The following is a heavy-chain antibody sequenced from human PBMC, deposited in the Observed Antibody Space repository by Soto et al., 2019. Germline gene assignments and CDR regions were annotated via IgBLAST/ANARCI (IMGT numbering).Heavy chain of an antibody. CDR3: AREGGGWSLNWFDS. CDR1: EFTFSSYS. J-gene: IGHJ5*01. CDR2: ISSSSSYI. V-gene: IGHV3-21*01. Sequence: EVQLVESGGGLVKPGGSLRLSCAASEFTFSSYSMNWVRQAPGKGLEWVSSISSSSSYIYYADSVKGRFTISRDNAKNSLYLQMNSLRAEDTAVYYCAREGGGWSLNWFDSWGQGTLVTVSS. D-gene: IGHD2-15*01.